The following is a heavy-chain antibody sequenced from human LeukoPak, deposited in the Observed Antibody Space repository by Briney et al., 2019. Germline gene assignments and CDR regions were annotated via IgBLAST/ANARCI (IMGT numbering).Heavy chain of an antibody. CDR3: ARDQTYYDILTGYWGWPPGFDY. CDR2: INPSGGST. D-gene: IGHD3-9*01. Sequence: ASVKVSCKASGYTFTNYYMHWVRQAPGQGLEWMGIINPSGGSTSYAQKFQGRVTMTRDTSTSTVYMELSSLRSDDTAVYYCARDQTYYDILTGYWGWPPGFDYWGQGTLVTVSS. CDR1: GYTFTNYY. J-gene: IGHJ4*02. V-gene: IGHV1-46*01.